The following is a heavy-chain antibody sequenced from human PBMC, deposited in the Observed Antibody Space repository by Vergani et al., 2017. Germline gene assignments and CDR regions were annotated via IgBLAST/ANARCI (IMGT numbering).Heavy chain of an antibody. D-gene: IGHD1-1*01. J-gene: IGHJ6*02. CDR2: IIPILGIA. CDR1: GGTFSSYT. CDR3: ARDLTNSYGMDV. V-gene: IGHV1-69*04. Sequence: QVQLVQSGAEVKKPGSSVKVSCKASGGTFSSYTISWVRQAPGQGLEWMGRIIPILGIANYAQKFQGRVTITADKSTSTAYMELSSLRSEDTAVYYYARDLTNSYGMDVWGQGTTVTVSS.